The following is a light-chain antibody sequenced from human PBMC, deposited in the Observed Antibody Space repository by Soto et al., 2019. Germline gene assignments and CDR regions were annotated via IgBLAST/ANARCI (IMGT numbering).Light chain of an antibody. CDR3: SSYAGDSFV. Sequence: QSVLTQPASVSGSPGQSITISCTGTSSDVGTYNYVSWYQQHPDKAPKLMIYEVSNRPSGVSNRFSGSKSGNTASLTISGLQAEDEADYYCSSYAGDSFVFGTGTKVTVL. V-gene: IGLV2-14*01. J-gene: IGLJ1*01. CDR2: EVS. CDR1: SSDVGTYNY.